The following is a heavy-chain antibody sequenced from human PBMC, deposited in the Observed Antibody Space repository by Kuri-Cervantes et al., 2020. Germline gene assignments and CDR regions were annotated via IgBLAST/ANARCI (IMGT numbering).Heavy chain of an antibody. CDR3: ARDEDCSGGSCFSAY. CDR2: IYYSGST. J-gene: IGHJ4*02. Sequence: SETLSLTCTVSGGSISSYYWSWIRQPPGKGLEWIGYIYYSGSTNYNPSLKSRVTISVDKSKNQFSLKLSSVTAADTAVYYCARDEDCSGGSCFSAYWGQGTLVTVSS. V-gene: IGHV4-59*12. D-gene: IGHD2-15*01. CDR1: GGSISSYY.